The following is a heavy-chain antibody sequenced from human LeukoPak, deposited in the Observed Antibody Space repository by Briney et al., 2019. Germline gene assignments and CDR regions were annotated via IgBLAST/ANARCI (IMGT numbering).Heavy chain of an antibody. CDR3: ARDSFSSSWYNWFDP. J-gene: IGHJ5*02. V-gene: IGHV3-23*01. CDR1: GFTFSSYA. Sequence: GGSLRLSCAASGFTFSSYAMSWVRQAPGKGLEWVSAISGSGGSTYYADSVKGRFTISRDNSKNTLYLQMNSLRAEDTALYYCARDSFSSSWYNWFDPWGQGTLVTVSS. D-gene: IGHD6-6*01. CDR2: ISGSGGST.